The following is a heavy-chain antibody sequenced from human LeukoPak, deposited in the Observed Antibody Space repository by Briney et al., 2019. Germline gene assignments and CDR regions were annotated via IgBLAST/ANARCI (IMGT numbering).Heavy chain of an antibody. CDR3: ARCQHSSGYYCYYGMDV. CDR1: GYTFTGYY. CDR2: INPNSGGT. V-gene: IGHV1-2*02. Sequence: ASVTVSCKASGYTFTGYYMHWVRQAPGQGLEWMGWINPNSGGTNYAQKFQGRVTMTRDTSISTAYMELSRLRSDDTAVYYCARCQHSSGYYCYYGMDVWGQGTTVTVSS. J-gene: IGHJ6*02. D-gene: IGHD3-22*01.